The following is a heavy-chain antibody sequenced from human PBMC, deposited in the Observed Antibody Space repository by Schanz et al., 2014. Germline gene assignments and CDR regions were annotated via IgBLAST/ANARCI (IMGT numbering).Heavy chain of an antibody. CDR2: IRYDGSSK. J-gene: IGHJ6*02. D-gene: IGHD6-6*01. CDR1: GFTFTSYS. CDR3: AKNWKGHHITGRPGWSDGMDV. V-gene: IGHV3-30*02. Sequence: QVQLVQSGGGVVQPGGSLRLSCAASGFTFTSYSMHWVRQAPGRGLEWVAFIRYDGSSKYYADSVRGRFTISRDNAKNTLYLQMNSLRVEDTAEYYCAKNWKGHHITGRPGWSDGMDVWGQGTLVTVSS.